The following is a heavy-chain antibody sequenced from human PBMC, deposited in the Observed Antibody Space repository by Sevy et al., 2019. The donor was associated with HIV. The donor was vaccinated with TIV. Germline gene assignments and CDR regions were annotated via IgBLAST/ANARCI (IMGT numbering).Heavy chain of an antibody. V-gene: IGHV3-64D*09. CDR1: GFTFSGSA. D-gene: IGHD3-3*01. CDR3: VKDSIFYDSSSGYRPFYYYGMDV. Sequence: GGSLRLSCSASGFTFSGSALHWVRQAPGKGLEYVSVISSSGSSAYYAESVRGRFTISRDNSKNTLYLQMGSLRAEDTAVYYCVKDSIFYDSSSGYRPFYYYGMDVWGQGTSVTISS. J-gene: IGHJ6*02. CDR2: ISSSGSSA.